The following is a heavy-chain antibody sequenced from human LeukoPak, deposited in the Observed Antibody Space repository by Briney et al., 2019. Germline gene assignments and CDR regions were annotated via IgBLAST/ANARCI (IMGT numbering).Heavy chain of an antibody. J-gene: IGHJ4*02. Sequence: PGGSLRLSCAASGFTLSRYRMNWVRQAPGKGLEWVSNMKQDGSEKNYVDSVKGRFTISRDNAENSLHLQMNSLRAEDTAVYYCARDFNYYDSSVNYFDYWGQGTVVTVSS. D-gene: IGHD3-22*01. CDR1: GFTLSRYR. CDR3: ARDFNYYDSSVNYFDY. CDR2: MKQDGSEK. V-gene: IGHV3-7*01.